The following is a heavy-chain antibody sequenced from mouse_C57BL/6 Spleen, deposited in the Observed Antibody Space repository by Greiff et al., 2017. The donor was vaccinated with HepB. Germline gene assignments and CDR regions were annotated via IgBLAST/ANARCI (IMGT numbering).Heavy chain of an antibody. D-gene: IGHD2-5*01. CDR1: GYAFSSSW. J-gene: IGHJ1*03. CDR3: ARSGSNYLYWYFDV. V-gene: IGHV1-82*01. CDR2: IYPGDGDT. Sequence: QVQLKQSGPELVKPGASVKISCKASGYAFSSSWMNWVKQRPGKGLEWIGRIYPGDGDTNYNGKFKGKATLTADKSSSTAYMQLSSLTSEDSAVYFCARSGSNYLYWYFDVWGTGTTVTVSS.